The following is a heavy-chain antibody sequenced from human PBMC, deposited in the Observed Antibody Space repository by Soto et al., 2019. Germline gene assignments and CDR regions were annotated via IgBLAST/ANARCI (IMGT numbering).Heavy chain of an antibody. D-gene: IGHD1-1*01. Sequence: PSETLSLTCAFFGESFSDFYWSLIRQPPGKGLEWIGEIHHVEGTNYNPSLKSRVTLSLDTSKNQFSLTLSSVTAADTAVYYCARGIDQYKIAWWGLGTLVTVSS. CDR2: IHHVEGT. J-gene: IGHJ4*01. V-gene: IGHV4-34*01. CDR3: ARGIDQYKIAW. CDR1: GESFSDFY.